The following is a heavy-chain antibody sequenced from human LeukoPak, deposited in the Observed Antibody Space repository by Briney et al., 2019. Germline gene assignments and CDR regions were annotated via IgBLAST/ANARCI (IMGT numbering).Heavy chain of an antibody. J-gene: IGHJ3*02. V-gene: IGHV3-21*01. D-gene: IGHD3-22*01. Sequence: GSLRLSCAASGFSVSGTYMIWVRRAPGKGLEWVSSISSSSSYIYYADSVKGRFTISRDNAKNSLYLQMNSLRAEDTAVYYCARVGYYDSSGYRAFDIWGQGTMVTVSS. CDR3: ARVGYYDSSGYRAFDI. CDR2: ISSSSSYI. CDR1: GFSVSGTY.